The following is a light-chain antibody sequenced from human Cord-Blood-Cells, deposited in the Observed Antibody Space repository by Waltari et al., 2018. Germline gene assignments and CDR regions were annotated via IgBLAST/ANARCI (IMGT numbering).Light chain of an antibody. CDR1: QSISSW. V-gene: IGKV1-5*01. J-gene: IGKJ2*01. CDR3: QQYNRYSPYT. Sequence: DIQMTQSPSTLSASAGDRVTTTCRASQSISSWVAWYQQKPGKAPKLLIYDASSLESGVPSRFSGSGSGTEFTLTISSLQPDDFATYYCQQYNRYSPYTFGQGTKLEIK. CDR2: DAS.